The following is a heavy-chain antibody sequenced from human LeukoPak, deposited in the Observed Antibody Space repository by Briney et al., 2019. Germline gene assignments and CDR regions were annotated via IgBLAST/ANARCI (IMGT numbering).Heavy chain of an antibody. CDR2: INPKSGGT. J-gene: IGHJ4*02. Sequence: ASVKVSCKASQYTFTGYYMHWVRQAPGQGLEWMGWINPKSGGTKYAQKFQGRVTMTRDTSISTAYMELSSLRSDDTDVYYCAIENGGSGVGDYWGQGTLVTVSS. V-gene: IGHV1-2*02. CDR1: QYTFTGYY. D-gene: IGHD1-26*01. CDR3: AIENGGSGVGDY.